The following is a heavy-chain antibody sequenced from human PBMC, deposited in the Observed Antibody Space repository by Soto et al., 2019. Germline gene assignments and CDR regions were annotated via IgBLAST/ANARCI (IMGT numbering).Heavy chain of an antibody. CDR2: IYHSGST. V-gene: IGHV4-30-2*01. D-gene: IGHD2-21*02. J-gene: IGHJ5*02. CDR3: ARGGGVTLPNNWFDP. Sequence: QLQLQESGSGLVKPSQTLSLTCAVSGGSISSGGYSWSWIRQPPGKGLEWIGYIYHSGSTYCNPSLKSRVTISVDRSKNQFSLKLSSVTAADTAVYYCARGGGVTLPNNWFDPWGQGTLVTVSS. CDR1: GGSISSGGYS.